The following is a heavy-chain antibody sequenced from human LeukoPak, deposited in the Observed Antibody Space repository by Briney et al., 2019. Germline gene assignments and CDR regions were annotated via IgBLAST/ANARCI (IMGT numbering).Heavy chain of an antibody. Sequence: WVRQPPGKGLEWIGSIYYSGSTYYNPSLKSRITISVDTSENQFSLKLSSVTAADTAVYYCARQGSWFDYWGQGTLVTVSS. V-gene: IGHV4-39*01. D-gene: IGHD6-13*01. J-gene: IGHJ4*02. CDR2: IYYSGST. CDR3: ARQGSWFDY.